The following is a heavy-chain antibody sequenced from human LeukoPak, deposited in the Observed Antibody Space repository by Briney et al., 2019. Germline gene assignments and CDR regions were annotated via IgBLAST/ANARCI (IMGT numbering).Heavy chain of an antibody. CDR3: AKGAGVGGNTHFDF. CDR1: GFTFCSFP. Sequence: GGSLRLSCSASGFTFCSFPMSWVRQAPGKGLVWVSAISGGGCSTQYEDQVKVQFTIYRANYKNKMYLQMPRLRDEDMAVYYCAKGAGVGGNTHFDFWGQGTMVTVSS. D-gene: IGHD2-2*01. J-gene: IGHJ4*02. V-gene: IGHV3-23*01. CDR2: ISGGGCST.